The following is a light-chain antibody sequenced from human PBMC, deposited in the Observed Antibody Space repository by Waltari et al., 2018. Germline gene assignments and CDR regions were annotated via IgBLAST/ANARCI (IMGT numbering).Light chain of an antibody. CDR2: GAS. J-gene: IGKJ4*01. Sequence: EIVLTQSPGTLSLSAGERVTLSCRASQYITGSWVTWYQQKPGQAPRLLIYGASSRATGIPDRFSGSGSGTDFTLTISRLEPEDSAVYYCQQYDGSVVTFGGGTKVEIK. V-gene: IGKV3-20*01. CDR1: QYITGSW. CDR3: QQYDGSVVT.